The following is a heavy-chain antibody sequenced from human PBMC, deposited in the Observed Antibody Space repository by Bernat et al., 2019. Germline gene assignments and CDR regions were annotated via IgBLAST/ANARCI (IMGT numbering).Heavy chain of an antibody. Sequence: EVQLVESGGGLVQPGGSLRLSCVASGLTFSSYWMHWVRQAPGKGLVWVSRINSDGSSISYADSVKGRFIISRDNAKNTLYLQMNSLRAEDTAVYYCARDVGVATISDAFDIWGQGTMVTVSS. CDR2: INSDGSSI. CDR3: ARDVGVATISDAFDI. V-gene: IGHV3-74*01. J-gene: IGHJ3*02. CDR1: GLTFSSYW. D-gene: IGHD5-24*01.